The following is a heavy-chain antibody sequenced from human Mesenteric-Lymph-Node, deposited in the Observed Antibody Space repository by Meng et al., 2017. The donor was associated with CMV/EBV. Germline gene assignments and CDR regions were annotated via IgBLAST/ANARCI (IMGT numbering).Heavy chain of an antibody. D-gene: IGHD6-6*01. J-gene: IGHJ4*02. CDR2: MSYEGSRQ. CDR1: GFTFNNYA. Sequence: GESLKISCAASGFTFNNYAMHWVRQAPGKGLEWVAVMSYEGSRQNYADSVKGRFTISRDNSKNTLYLQMDSLRPEDTAVYYCASVLGPYWGQGSLVTVSS. CDR3: ASVLGPY. V-gene: IGHV3-30*04.